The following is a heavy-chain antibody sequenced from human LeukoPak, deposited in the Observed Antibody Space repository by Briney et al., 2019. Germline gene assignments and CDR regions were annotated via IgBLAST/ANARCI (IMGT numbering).Heavy chain of an antibody. D-gene: IGHD3-22*01. CDR1: GFTFSSDA. V-gene: IGHV3-30-3*01. CDR2: ISYDGSYK. J-gene: IGHJ4*02. CDR3: GRGCDSSGYQKSYLDY. Sequence: GGSLRLSCAASGFTFSSDAMHWVRRAPGKGLEWVAVISYDGSYKFYADSVKGRFTISRDNSKNTLYLQMNSLRAEDTAVYHCGRGCDSSGYQKSYLDYWGQGTLVTVSS.